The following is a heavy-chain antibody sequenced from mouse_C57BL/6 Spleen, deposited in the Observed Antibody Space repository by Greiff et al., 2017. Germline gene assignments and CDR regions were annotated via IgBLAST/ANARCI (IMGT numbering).Heavy chain of an antibody. Sequence: DVQLVESGGGLVKPGGSLKLSCAASGFTFSDYGMPWVRQAPEKGLEWVAYISSGSSTIYYADTVKGRFTISRDNAKNTLFVQMTSLGSEDTAMYYCASYYGSSYWRMDYWGQGTSVTVSS. V-gene: IGHV5-17*01. CDR1: GFTFSDYG. CDR3: ASYYGSSYWRMDY. J-gene: IGHJ4*01. D-gene: IGHD1-1*01. CDR2: ISSGSSTI.